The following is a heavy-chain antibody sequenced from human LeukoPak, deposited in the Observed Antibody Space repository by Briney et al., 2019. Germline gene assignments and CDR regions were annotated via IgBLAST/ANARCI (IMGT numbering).Heavy chain of an antibody. D-gene: IGHD5-18*01. V-gene: IGHV3-23*01. Sequence: GGSLRLSCAASGFTFSSYAMSWVRQAPGKGLEWVSAISGSGGSTYYADSVKGRFTISRDNSKNTLYLQMNSLRAEDTAVYFCAKDLPNRYGYLRYFDYWGQGILVTVSS. CDR1: GFTFSSYA. CDR2: ISGSGGST. CDR3: AKDLPNRYGYLRYFDY. J-gene: IGHJ4*02.